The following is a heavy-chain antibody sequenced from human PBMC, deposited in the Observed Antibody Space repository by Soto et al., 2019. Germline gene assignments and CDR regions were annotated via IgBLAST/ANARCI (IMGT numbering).Heavy chain of an antibody. CDR1: GFTFDDYA. V-gene: IGHV3-23*01. Sequence: GGSLRLSCAASGFTFDDYAMHWVRQVPGKGLEWVAGISGSGGSTYYADSVKGRFTISRDNSKNTLYLQMNSLRAEDTAVYYCANIPVSGYYYYGMDVWGQGTTVTVSS. CDR3: ANIPVSGYYYYGMDV. J-gene: IGHJ6*02. CDR2: ISGSGGST.